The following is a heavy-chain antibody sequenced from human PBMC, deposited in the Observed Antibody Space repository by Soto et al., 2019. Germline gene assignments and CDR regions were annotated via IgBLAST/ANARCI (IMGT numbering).Heavy chain of an antibody. CDR3: AKARRIAAAGTNWFDP. D-gene: IGHD6-13*01. Sequence: GGSLRLSCAASGFTFSSYAMSWVRQAPGKGLEWVSAISGSGGSTYYADSVKGRFTISRDNSKNTLYLQMNSLRAEDTAVYYCAKARRIAAAGTNWFDPWGQGTLVTVS. CDR1: GFTFSSYA. CDR2: ISGSGGST. V-gene: IGHV3-23*01. J-gene: IGHJ5*02.